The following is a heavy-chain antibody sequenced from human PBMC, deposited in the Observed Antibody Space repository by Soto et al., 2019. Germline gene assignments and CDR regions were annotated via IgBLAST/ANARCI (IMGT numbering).Heavy chain of an antibody. CDR2: IWYDGSNK. J-gene: IGHJ3*02. V-gene: IGHV3-33*01. Sequence: GGSLRLSCAASGFTFSSYGMHWVRQAPGKGLEWVAVIWYDGSNKYYADSVKGRFTISRDNSKNTLYLQMNSLRAEDTAVYYCARVHYYGSGNLNPDALDIWGQGTMVTVSS. CDR3: ARVHYYGSGNLNPDALDI. CDR1: GFTFSSYG. D-gene: IGHD3-10*01.